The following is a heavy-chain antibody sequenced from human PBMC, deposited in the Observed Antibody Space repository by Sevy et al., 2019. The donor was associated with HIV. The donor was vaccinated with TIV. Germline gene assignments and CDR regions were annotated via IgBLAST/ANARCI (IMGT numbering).Heavy chain of an antibody. J-gene: IGHJ4*02. V-gene: IGHV3-21*01. CDR2: ISSSSSYR. Sequence: GGSLRLSCAASGFTFSYYTMKWVRQAPGKGLEWVSSISSSSSYRSYGESVKGRFTISRDNAKNSLFLQMNSLRAEDTAVYYCARSLDYYDSSGANDYWGQGNLVTVSS. D-gene: IGHD3-22*01. CDR1: GFTFSYYT. CDR3: ARSLDYYDSSGANDY.